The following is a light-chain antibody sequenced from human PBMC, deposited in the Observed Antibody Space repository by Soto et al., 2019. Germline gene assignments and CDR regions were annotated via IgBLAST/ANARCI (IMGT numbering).Light chain of an antibody. CDR3: SPYTNSSTWV. CDR1: SSDVGGYNY. J-gene: IGLJ3*02. V-gene: IGLV2-14*01. CDR2: DVS. Sequence: QSALTQPASVSGSPGQSITISCTGTSSDVGGYNYVSWYQQHPGKAPKLMIYDVSNRPSGVSNRFSGSKSGNTASLTISGLQSEYEADYYCSPYTNSSTWVCGGGTKVTFL.